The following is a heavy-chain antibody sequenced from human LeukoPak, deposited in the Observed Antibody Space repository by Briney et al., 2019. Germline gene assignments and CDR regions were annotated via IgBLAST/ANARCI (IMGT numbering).Heavy chain of an antibody. CDR2: TYNSGST. D-gene: IGHD6-13*01. J-gene: IGHJ4*02. V-gene: IGHV4-39*01. CDR3: ARLRRAGGGLDY. Sequence: SETLSLLCTVSVRSISSNSYYWGWIRQPPGKGLELLANTYNSGSTYYNPYLQRHVSMSVDTSQNLFSLELASVSAPDTVVYFGARLRRAGGGLDYGGKGNRVSVSS. CDR1: VRSISSNSYY.